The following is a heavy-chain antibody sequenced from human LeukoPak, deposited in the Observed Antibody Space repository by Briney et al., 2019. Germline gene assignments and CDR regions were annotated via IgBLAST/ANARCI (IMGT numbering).Heavy chain of an antibody. Sequence: SETLSLTCTVSGFSISSYYWSWIRQPPGKGLEGIGYIYYSGSTNYNPSLKSRVTISVYTSKNQFSLKLSSVTAADTAVYYCARYYYDSSGYPYYIDYWGQGTLVTVSS. CDR1: GFSISSYY. V-gene: IGHV4-59*01. J-gene: IGHJ4*02. CDR3: ARYYYDSSGYPYYIDY. D-gene: IGHD3-22*01. CDR2: IYYSGST.